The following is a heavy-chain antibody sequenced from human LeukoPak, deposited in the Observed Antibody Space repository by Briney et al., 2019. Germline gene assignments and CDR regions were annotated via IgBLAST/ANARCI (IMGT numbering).Heavy chain of an antibody. CDR1: GFTASSNY. D-gene: IGHD1-26*01. CDR3: AREGATRGYYYYYGMDV. J-gene: IGHJ6*02. V-gene: IGHV3-21*01. Sequence: GGSLRLSCAASGFTASSNYMSWVRQAPGKGLEWVSSISSSSSYIYYADSVTGRFTISRDNAKNSLYLQMNSLRAEDTAVYYCAREGATRGYYYYYGMDVWGQGTTVTVSS. CDR2: ISSSSSYI.